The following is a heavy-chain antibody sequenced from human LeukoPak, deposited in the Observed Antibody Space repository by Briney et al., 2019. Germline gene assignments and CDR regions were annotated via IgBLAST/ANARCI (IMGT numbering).Heavy chain of an antibody. J-gene: IGHJ3*02. D-gene: IGHD3-10*01. Sequence: VGSLRLSCAASGFTFSTNPMSWVRQAPGKGLEWVSAISPDNTYYADSVKGRLTISRDDSKNTVYLQMNSPRAEDTARYYCVKEHVDRAFTRSFEIWGQGTVVTVSS. V-gene: IGHV3-23*01. CDR2: ISPDNT. CDR1: GFTFSTNP. CDR3: VKEHVDRAFTRSFEI.